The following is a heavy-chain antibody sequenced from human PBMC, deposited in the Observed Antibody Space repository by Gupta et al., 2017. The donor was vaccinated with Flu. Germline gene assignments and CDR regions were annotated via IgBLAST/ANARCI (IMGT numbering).Heavy chain of an antibody. Sequence: PQGKGLEWIGSVYHTGTTYYNPSLKSRVTMSLDSSRNHVSLNLRSVTAADTAVYYCARSNAASRFYYYYYLDVWGKGTTVTVSS. J-gene: IGHJ6*03. D-gene: IGHD2-8*01. V-gene: IGHV4-39*02. CDR3: ARSNAASRFYYYYYLDV. CDR2: VYHTGTT.